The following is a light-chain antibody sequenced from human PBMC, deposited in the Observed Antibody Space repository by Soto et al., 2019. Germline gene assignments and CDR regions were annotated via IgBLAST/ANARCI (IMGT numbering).Light chain of an antibody. J-gene: IGKJ1*01. V-gene: IGKV1-6*01. CDR2: AAY. Sequence: AIQMTQSPSSLSASVGDRVTITCRASQGIRNDLGWYQQKPGKAPKLLIYAAYSLQSGFPSRFIGSGSGTDFTLTISSLQPEDFATYYCLQDYNYPRTFGQGTKVAIK. CDR1: QGIRND. CDR3: LQDYNYPRT.